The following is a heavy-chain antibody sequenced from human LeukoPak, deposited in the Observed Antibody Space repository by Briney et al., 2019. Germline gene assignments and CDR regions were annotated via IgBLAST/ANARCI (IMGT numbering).Heavy chain of an antibody. V-gene: IGHV3-53*01. CDR2: IYSDGST. CDR3: AREYGSGTYLAFDI. CDR1: GFTVSSNC. J-gene: IGHJ3*02. Sequence: GGSLRLSCAASGFTVSSNCMSWVRQAPGKGLEWVSVIYSDGSTYYADSVKGRFTISRNSSKNTLYLQMSTLRAEDTAVYYCAREYGSGTYLAFDIWGRGTMVTVSS. D-gene: IGHD6-19*01.